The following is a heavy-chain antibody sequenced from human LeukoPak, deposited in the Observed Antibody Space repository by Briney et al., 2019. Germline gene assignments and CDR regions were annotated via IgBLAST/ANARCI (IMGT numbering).Heavy chain of an antibody. J-gene: IGHJ6*03. CDR3: ARVESTMVRAGYYYYYYMDV. V-gene: IGHV1-8*01. D-gene: IGHD3-10*01. CDR1: AYTFTSYD. Sequence: ASVKVTCKASAYTFTSYDIDWVRQATAQGLEWMGSMNPNSGNTGYAQKFQGRVTMTRNTSISTAYMELSSLRSEDTAVYYCARVESTMVRAGYYYYYYMDVWGKGTTVTISS. CDR2: MNPNSGNT.